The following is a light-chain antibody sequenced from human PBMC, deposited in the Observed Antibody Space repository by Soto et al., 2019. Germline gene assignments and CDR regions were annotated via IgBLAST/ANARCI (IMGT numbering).Light chain of an antibody. J-gene: IGKJ4*01. CDR3: QQSYTAPLT. CDR1: ENINSY. Sequence: DIQMTQSPSSLSASVGDRVTITCRASENINSYLNWYQFKPGKGPKLLINAASSLQSGVPSRFSGSGSGTDFTLTISTLQPEDFATYYCQQSYTAPLTFGGGTKVEIK. CDR2: AAS. V-gene: IGKV1-39*01.